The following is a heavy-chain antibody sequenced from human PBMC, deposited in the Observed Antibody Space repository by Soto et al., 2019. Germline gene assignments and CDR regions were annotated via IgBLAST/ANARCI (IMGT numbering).Heavy chain of an antibody. CDR3: AKYLYDYVWGSYRPDLYHFDN. J-gene: IGHJ4*02. CDR2: ISGSGGTT. D-gene: IGHD3-16*02. Sequence: SGGSLRLSCAASGFTFSSYAMSWVRQAPGKGLEWVSAISGSGGTTYHADSVKGRFTVSRDNSKNTLYLQMNSLRAEDTAVYYCAKYLYDYVWGSYRPDLYHFDNWGQGTLVTVSS. CDR1: GFTFSSYA. V-gene: IGHV3-23*01.